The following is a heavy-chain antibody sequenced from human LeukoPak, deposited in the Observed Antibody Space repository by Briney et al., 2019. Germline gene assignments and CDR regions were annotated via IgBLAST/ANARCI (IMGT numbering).Heavy chain of an antibody. J-gene: IGHJ4*02. V-gene: IGHV6-1*01. CDR1: GDSVSSSSAV. Sequence: SQTLSLTCAVSGDSVSSSSAVWNWIRQSPSRGLEWLGRTYYRSKWHNEYAESVKSRISITSAKNQSSLQLNSVTPEDTAEYFCAGTTDYSSFLAFWGQGTLVTVSS. D-gene: IGHD4-11*01. CDR3: AGTTDYSSFLAF. CDR2: TYYRSKWHN.